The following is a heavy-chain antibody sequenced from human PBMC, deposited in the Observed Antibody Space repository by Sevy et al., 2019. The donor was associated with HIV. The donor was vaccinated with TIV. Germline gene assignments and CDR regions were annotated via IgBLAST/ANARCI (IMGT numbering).Heavy chain of an antibody. J-gene: IGHJ4*02. CDR1: GGSISSSSYY. CDR3: ARAYYDFWSGYHYYFDY. Sequence: ASETLSLTCTVSGGSISSSSYYWGWIRQPPGKGLEWIGSIYYSGSTYYNPSLKSRVTISVDTSKNQFSLKLSSVTAADTAVYYCARAYYDFWSGYHYYFDYWGQRTLVTVSS. V-gene: IGHV4-39*01. D-gene: IGHD3-3*01. CDR2: IYYSGST.